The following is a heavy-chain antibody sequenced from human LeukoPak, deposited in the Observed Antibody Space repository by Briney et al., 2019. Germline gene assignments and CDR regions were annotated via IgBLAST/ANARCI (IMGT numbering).Heavy chain of an antibody. J-gene: IGHJ3*02. Sequence: SETLSLTCTVSGGSISTHFWTWIRQPPGKELEFIGNMYYTGTSNYNPSLKSRVTMSIDTAKNQFSLNLSSVTAADTAVYYCARDLNYYDGSTYYDAFDIWGQGTLVTVSS. CDR1: GGSISTHF. CDR3: ARDLNYYDGSTYYDAFDI. V-gene: IGHV4-59*11. D-gene: IGHD3-22*01. CDR2: MYYTGTS.